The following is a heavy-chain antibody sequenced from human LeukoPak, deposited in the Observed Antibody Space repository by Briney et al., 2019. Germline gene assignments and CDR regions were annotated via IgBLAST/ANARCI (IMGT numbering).Heavy chain of an antibody. V-gene: IGHV3-11*01. D-gene: IGHD2-2*01. CDR2: ISDSGSTI. CDR1: GFTFSSYA. CDR3: VRDPWGSRGY. Sequence: GGSLRLSCAASGFTFSSYAMSWIRQAPGKGPEWVSHISDSGSTINYADSVKGRFTISRGNTKKSLFLQMNSLRAEDTAVYYCVRDPWGSRGYWGQGTLVTVSS. J-gene: IGHJ4*02.